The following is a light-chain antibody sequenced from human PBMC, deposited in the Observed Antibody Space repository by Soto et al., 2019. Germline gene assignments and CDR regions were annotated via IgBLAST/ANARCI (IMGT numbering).Light chain of an antibody. CDR2: GTS. CDR1: QNVGSRY. CDR3: QQYGSSPRT. V-gene: IGKV3-20*01. J-gene: IGKJ1*01. Sequence: GERATLSCRASQNVGSRYLAWYQQKPGQAPRLLIYGTSNRATGIPDRFSGSGSGTDFSLTISSLEPGDLAVYYCQQYGSSPRTFGQGTKAE.